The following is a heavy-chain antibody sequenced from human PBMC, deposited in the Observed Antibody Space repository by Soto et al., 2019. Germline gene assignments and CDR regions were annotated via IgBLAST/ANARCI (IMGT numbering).Heavy chain of an antibody. CDR1: GYTFTGYY. CDR2: INPNSGGT. CDR3: AREVDWKGPARFDEVSAFDI. Sequence: ASVKVSCKASGYTFTGYYRHWVRQAPGQGLEWMGWINPNSGGTNYAQKFQGWVTMTRDTSISTAYMELSRLRSDDPAVYYCAREVDWKGPARFDEVSAFDIWCQGTMVTVSS. V-gene: IGHV1-2*04. J-gene: IGHJ3*02. D-gene: IGHD3-10*02.